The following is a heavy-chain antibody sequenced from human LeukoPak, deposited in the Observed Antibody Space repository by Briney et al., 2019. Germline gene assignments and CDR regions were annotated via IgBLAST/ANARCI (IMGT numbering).Heavy chain of an antibody. D-gene: IGHD3-22*01. Sequence: PGGSPRLSCAASGFTFSNYAMSWVRQAPGMGLEWVSGIRGSGGSTDYADSVKGRFTISRDNFKNTLYLQMNSLRAKDTAVYYCAKDPHYDSSGYSFDPWGQGTLVTVSS. CDR3: AKDPHYDSSGYSFDP. CDR2: IRGSGGST. CDR1: GFTFSNYA. J-gene: IGHJ5*02. V-gene: IGHV3-23*01.